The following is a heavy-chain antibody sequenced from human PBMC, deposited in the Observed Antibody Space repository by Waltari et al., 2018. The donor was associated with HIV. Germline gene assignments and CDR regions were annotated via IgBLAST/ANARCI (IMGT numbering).Heavy chain of an antibody. Sequence: VQLQESGPGLVKPSQTLSLACSVPGGSVSTGDYYWTWIRQSPGKGLECLGHHFYTAGSYYNPYLGNRVSASLDKANNQISLTLRSVTAADTAIYYCVRGGRVAAPYYGMDVWGPGTTVIVAS. CDR1: GGSVSTGDYY. CDR2: HFYTAGS. J-gene: IGHJ6*02. CDR3: VRGGRVAAPYYGMDV. D-gene: IGHD6-13*01. V-gene: IGHV4-30-4*08.